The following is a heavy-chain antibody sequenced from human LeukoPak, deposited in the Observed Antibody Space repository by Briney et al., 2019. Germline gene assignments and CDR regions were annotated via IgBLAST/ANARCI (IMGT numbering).Heavy chain of an antibody. D-gene: IGHD5-12*01. Sequence: GGSLRLSCAASGFTFSSYSMNWVRQAPGKGLEWVANIKQDGSEKYYVDSVKGRFTISRDNAKNSLYLQMNSLRAEDTAVYYCASLIYSGYDSSYYYYMDVWGKGTTVTVSS. CDR2: IKQDGSEK. CDR3: ASLIYSGYDSSYYYYMDV. CDR1: GFTFSSYS. V-gene: IGHV3-7*01. J-gene: IGHJ6*03.